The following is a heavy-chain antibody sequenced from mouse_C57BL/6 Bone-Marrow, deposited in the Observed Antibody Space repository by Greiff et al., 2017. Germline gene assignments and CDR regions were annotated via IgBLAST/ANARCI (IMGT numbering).Heavy chain of an antibody. CDR3: ARWGDGYYDAMDY. D-gene: IGHD2-3*01. CDR1: GNTFTDYN. Sequence: EVQGVESGPELVKPGASVKMSCKASGNTFTDYNMHWVKQSHGKSLEWIGYINPNNGGTSYNQKFKGKATLTVNKSSSTAYMELRSLTSEDSAVYYCARWGDGYYDAMDYWGQGTSVTVSS. CDR2: INPNNGGT. J-gene: IGHJ4*01. V-gene: IGHV1-22*01.